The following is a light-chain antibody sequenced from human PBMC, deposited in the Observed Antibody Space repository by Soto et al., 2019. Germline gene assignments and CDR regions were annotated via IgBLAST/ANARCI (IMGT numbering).Light chain of an antibody. CDR1: QSVNYF. V-gene: IGKV3-11*01. Sequence: EIVLTQSPATLSLSPGETATLSCWASQSVNYFLTWYQQKPGQAPRLLIYDASTRAPGIPARFSGSGSGTVFTLTISSLQPEDFATYFCQQRSDWPRLTFGGGTKVEI. J-gene: IGKJ4*01. CDR3: QQRSDWPRLT. CDR2: DAS.